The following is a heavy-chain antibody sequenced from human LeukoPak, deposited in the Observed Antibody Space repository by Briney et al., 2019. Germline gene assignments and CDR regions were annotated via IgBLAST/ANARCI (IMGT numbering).Heavy chain of an antibody. V-gene: IGHV3-13*01. D-gene: IGHD6-19*01. Sequence: PGGSLRLSCAASGFTFSSYDMHGVRQATGKDLEWVSAIGTAGDTYYPGSVKGRFTISRENAKNSLYLQMNSLRAGDTAVYYCARAVAGTYFDYWGQGTLVTVSS. CDR3: ARAVAGTYFDY. J-gene: IGHJ4*02. CDR1: GFTFSSYD. CDR2: IGTAGDT.